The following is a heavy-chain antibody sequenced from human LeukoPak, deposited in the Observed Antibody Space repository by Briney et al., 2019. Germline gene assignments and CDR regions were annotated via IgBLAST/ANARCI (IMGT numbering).Heavy chain of an antibody. Sequence: PGGSLRLSCAASGFTFSSYAMHWVRQAPGKGLEYVSAISSNGGSTYYANSVKGRFTISRDNSKNTLYLQMGSLRAEDTAVYYCARGADSGYSSDNWGQGTLVSVSS. J-gene: IGHJ4*02. CDR1: GFTFSSYA. CDR2: ISSNGGST. V-gene: IGHV3-64*01. CDR3: ARGADSGYSSDN. D-gene: IGHD3-9*01.